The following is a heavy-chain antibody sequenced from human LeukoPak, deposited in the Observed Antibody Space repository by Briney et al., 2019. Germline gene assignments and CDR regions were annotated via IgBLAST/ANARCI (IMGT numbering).Heavy chain of an antibody. Sequence: SGGSLRLSCAASGFTFSSYAMHWVRQAPGKGLEWVAVISYDGSNKYYADSVKGRFTISRDNSKNTLYLQMNSLRAEDTAVYYCAKDHSQQLVEDWFDPWGQGTLVTVSS. CDR3: AKDHSQQLVEDWFDP. D-gene: IGHD6-13*01. CDR1: GFTFSSYA. V-gene: IGHV3-30*04. J-gene: IGHJ5*02. CDR2: ISYDGSNK.